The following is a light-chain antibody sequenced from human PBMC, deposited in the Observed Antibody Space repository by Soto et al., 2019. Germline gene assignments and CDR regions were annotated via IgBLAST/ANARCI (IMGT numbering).Light chain of an antibody. CDR2: GAS. V-gene: IGKV3-15*01. Sequence: DIVMTQSPSTLSMSPGERATLSCRASQSVGSNLAWYQQKPGQAPRLLIYGASTRATGLPARFSASGSGTEFTLTISSLKSEDFAIYYCQQYSDWPRTFGQGTKV. J-gene: IGKJ1*01. CDR1: QSVGSN. CDR3: QQYSDWPRT.